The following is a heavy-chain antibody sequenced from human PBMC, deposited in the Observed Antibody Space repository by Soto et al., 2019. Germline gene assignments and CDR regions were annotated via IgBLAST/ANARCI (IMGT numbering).Heavy chain of an antibody. CDR2: INHSGST. Sequence: QVQLQQWGAGLLKPSETLSLTCAVYGRSFSGYYWSWIRQPPGQGLEWIGEINHSGSTNYNASLKSRVTLSVDASMKQFSLKLSSVTASDTAMYYCARSKQCLVHYYYFYYMDVWGKGTTVTVSS. CDR1: GRSFSGYY. J-gene: IGHJ6*03. D-gene: IGHD6-19*01. V-gene: IGHV4-34*02. CDR3: ARSKQCLVHYYYFYYMDV.